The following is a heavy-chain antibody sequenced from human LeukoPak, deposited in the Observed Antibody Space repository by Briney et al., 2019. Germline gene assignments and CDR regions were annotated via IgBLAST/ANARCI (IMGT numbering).Heavy chain of an antibody. CDR2: IYHSGST. D-gene: IGHD5-18*01. Sequence: SETLSLTRTVSGYSISSGYYWGWIRQPPGKGLEWIGSIYHSGSTYYNPSLKSRVTISVDTSENQFSLKLSSVSAADTAVYYCASRVGYSYGYDWFDPWGQGTLVTVSS. J-gene: IGHJ5*02. CDR3: ASRVGYSYGYDWFDP. CDR1: GYSISSGYY. V-gene: IGHV4-38-2*02.